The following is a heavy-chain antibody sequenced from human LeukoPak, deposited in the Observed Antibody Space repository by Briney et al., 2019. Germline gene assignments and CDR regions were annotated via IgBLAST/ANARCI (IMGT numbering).Heavy chain of an antibody. D-gene: IGHD6-13*01. V-gene: IGHV3-23*01. Sequence: TGGSLRLSCAASGFTFSSYAMSWVRQAPGKGLEWVSAISGSGGSTYYADSVKGRFTISRDNSKNTLYLQMISLRAEDTAVYYCAKRPGIAAAGSLNWFDPWGQGTLVTVSS. J-gene: IGHJ5*02. CDR3: AKRPGIAAAGSLNWFDP. CDR2: ISGSGGST. CDR1: GFTFSSYA.